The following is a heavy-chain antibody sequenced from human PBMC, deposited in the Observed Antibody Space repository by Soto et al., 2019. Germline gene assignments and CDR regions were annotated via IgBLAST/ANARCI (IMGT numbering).Heavy chain of an antibody. CDR1: GYTFTNYG. Sequence: QVPLVQSGAEVKKPGASVNISCKASGYTFTNYGVSWVRQAPGQALEWMGWISAYSGLTHYSQHLQGRVTMTTDTSTATAYLELGSRTSEDTAVYYCARRTPLASGSYFAGDIWGQGTLITVSS. CDR2: ISAYSGLT. J-gene: IGHJ4*02. V-gene: IGHV1-18*04. D-gene: IGHD3-10*01. CDR3: ARRTPLASGSYFAGDI.